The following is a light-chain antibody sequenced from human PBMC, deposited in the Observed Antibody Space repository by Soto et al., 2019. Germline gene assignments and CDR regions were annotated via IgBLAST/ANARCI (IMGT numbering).Light chain of an antibody. CDR2: DNY. CDR1: SSNFRSEP. J-gene: IGLJ1*01. Sequence: QSVLTQAPSASGTPGQRVTISCSGSSSNFRSEPVSWYQQLPGTAPKLLIYDNYKRPSGIPARFSGSKSGTSASLGITGLQTGDEADYYCGAWDDRLTAYVFGSGTKVTVL. V-gene: IGLV1-51*01. CDR3: GAWDDRLTAYV.